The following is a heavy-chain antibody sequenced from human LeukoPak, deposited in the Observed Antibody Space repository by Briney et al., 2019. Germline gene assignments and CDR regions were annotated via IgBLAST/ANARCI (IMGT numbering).Heavy chain of an antibody. D-gene: IGHD6-19*01. CDR1: GFTFGDYA. CDR3: TRRAVGSGWYGPVDY. J-gene: IGHJ4*02. Sequence: GGSLRLSCTASGFTFGDYAMSWVRQAPGKGLEWVGFIRSKAYGGTTEYAASVKGRFTISRDDSKSIAYLQMNSLKTEDTAVYYCTRRAVGSGWYGPVDYWGQGTLVTVSS. V-gene: IGHV3-49*04. CDR2: IRSKAYGGTT.